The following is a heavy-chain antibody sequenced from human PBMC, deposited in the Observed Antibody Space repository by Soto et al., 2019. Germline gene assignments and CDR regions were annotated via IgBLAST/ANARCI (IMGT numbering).Heavy chain of an antibody. CDR1: GYTFTGYY. D-gene: IGHD2-2*01. CDR3: ARDVIVVVPAAYYYYYGMDV. J-gene: IGHJ6*02. V-gene: IGHV1-2*02. Sequence: SVKVSCKASGYTFTGYYMHWVRQAPGQGLEWMGWINPNSGGTNYAQKFQGRVTMTRDTSISTAYMELSRLRSDDTAVYYCARDVIVVVPAAYYYYYGMDVWGQGTTVTVSS. CDR2: INPNSGGT.